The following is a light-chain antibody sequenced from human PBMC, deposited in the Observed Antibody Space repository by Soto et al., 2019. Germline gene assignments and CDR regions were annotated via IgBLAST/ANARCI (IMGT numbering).Light chain of an antibody. CDR1: QSVNSY. Sequence: EIVLTQSPATLSLSPGERATLSCRASQSVNSYLAWYQQKPGQAPRLLIYYASNRATGIPARFSGSGSGTDFTLTISSLQPEDFAVYYCQQYYNWPRTFGQGTKVDI. CDR3: QQYYNWPRT. J-gene: IGKJ1*01. CDR2: YAS. V-gene: IGKV3-11*01.